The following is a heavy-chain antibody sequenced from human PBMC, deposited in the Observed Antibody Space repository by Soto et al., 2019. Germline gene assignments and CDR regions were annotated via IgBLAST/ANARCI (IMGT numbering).Heavy chain of an antibody. D-gene: IGHD6-19*01. V-gene: IGHV3-23*01. CDR1: GFTSSTSA. CDR2: TGAGRT. CDR3: ARPAIAVAGTGWFDP. Sequence: EVQLLESGGDLVQPGGSLRLSCVASGFTSSTSAINWFRQAPGKGLEWVSGTGAGRTYYADSVRGRFTISRDDARNTLHLQMNSLRVEDTAVYYCARPAIAVAGTGWFDPWGQGTPVTVSA. J-gene: IGHJ5*02.